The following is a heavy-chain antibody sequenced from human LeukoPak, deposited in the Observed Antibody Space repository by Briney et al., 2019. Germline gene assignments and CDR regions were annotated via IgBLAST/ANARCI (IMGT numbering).Heavy chain of an antibody. Sequence: PEGSLRLSCAASGFTFSSYWMSWVRQAPGKGLEWVANIKQDGSEKYYVDSVKGRFTISRDNAKNSLYLQMNSLRAEDTAVYYCARKEAARRVDYYYYYMDVWGKGTTVTVSS. CDR1: GFTFSSYW. J-gene: IGHJ6*03. V-gene: IGHV3-7*01. CDR3: ARKEAARRVDYYYYYMDV. D-gene: IGHD6-6*01. CDR2: IKQDGSEK.